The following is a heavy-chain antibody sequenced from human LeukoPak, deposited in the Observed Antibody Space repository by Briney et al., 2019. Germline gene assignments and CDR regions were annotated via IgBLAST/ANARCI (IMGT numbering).Heavy chain of an antibody. J-gene: IGHJ4*02. Sequence: ASVKVSCKASGYTFTGYYMHWVRQAPGQGLEWMGRINPNSGGTNYAQKFQGRVTMTRDTSISTAYMELSRLRSDDTAVYYCARASDCSGWYEFDYWGQGTLVTVSS. CDR1: GYTFTGYY. V-gene: IGHV1-2*06. D-gene: IGHD6-19*01. CDR3: ARASDCSGWYEFDY. CDR2: INPNSGGT.